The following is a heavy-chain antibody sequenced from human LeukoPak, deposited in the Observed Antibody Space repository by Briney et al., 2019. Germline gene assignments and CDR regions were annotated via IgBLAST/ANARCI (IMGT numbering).Heavy chain of an antibody. CDR3: AREECSGGSCYSGQYHYYGMDV. CDR1: GYTFTGYY. D-gene: IGHD2-15*01. Sequence: ASVKVSCKASGYTFTGYYMHWVRQAPGQGLEWMGRINPNSGGTNYAQKFQGRVTMTRDTSISTAYMELSRLRSDDTAVYYCAREECSGGSCYSGQYHYYGMDVWGQGTTVTVSS. V-gene: IGHV1-2*06. CDR2: INPNSGGT. J-gene: IGHJ6*02.